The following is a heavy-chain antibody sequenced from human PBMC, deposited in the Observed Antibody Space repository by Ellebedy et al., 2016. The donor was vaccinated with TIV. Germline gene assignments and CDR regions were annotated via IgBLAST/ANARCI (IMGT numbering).Heavy chain of an antibody. J-gene: IGHJ4*02. CDR2: IYYSGST. CDR3: AREGGGGVEMATI. V-gene: IGHV4-59*01. Sequence: MPSETLSLTCTVSGGSISSYYWSWIRQPPGKGLEWIGYIYYSGSTNYNPSLKSRVTISVDTSKNQFSLKLSSVTAADTAVYYCAREGGGGVEMATIWGQGTLVTVSS. CDR1: GGSISSYY. D-gene: IGHD5-24*01.